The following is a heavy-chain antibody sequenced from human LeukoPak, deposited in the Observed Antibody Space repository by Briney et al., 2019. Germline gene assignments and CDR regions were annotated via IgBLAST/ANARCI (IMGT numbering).Heavy chain of an antibody. CDR3: AKDRGYSNYGMDV. D-gene: IGHD3-22*01. Sequence: GGSLRLSCAASGFTFSSYAMHWVRQAPGKGVEWVAVISYDGSNKYYADSVKGRFTISRDNSKNTLHLQMNSLRAEDTAVYYCAKDRGYSNYGMDVWGQGTTVTVSS. J-gene: IGHJ6*02. CDR2: ISYDGSNK. V-gene: IGHV3-30*18. CDR1: GFTFSSYA.